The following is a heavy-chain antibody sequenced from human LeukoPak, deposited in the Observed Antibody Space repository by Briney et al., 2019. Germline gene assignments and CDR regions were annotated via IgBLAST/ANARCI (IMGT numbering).Heavy chain of an antibody. CDR2: IKQDGSEK. CDR1: GFTFSSYW. J-gene: IGHJ4*02. CDR3: ARDRVVGATYYFDY. D-gene: IGHD1-26*01. V-gene: IGHV3-7*01. Sequence: PGGSLRLSCAASGFTFSSYWMSWVRQAPGKGLEWVANIKQDGSEKYYVDSVKGRFTISRGNAKNSLYLQMNSLRAEDTAVYYCARDRVVGATYYFDYWGQGTLVTVSS.